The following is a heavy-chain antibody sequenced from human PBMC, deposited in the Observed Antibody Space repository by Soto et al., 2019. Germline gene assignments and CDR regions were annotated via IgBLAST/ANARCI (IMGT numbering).Heavy chain of an antibody. CDR3: ARQIPGIAAAVPNWFDP. CDR1: GGTFSSYA. CDR2: TIPIFGTA. V-gene: IGHV1-69*13. Sequence: ASVKVSCKASGGTFSSYAISWVRQAPGQGLEWMGGTIPIFGTANYAQKFQGRVTITADESTSTAYMELSSLRSEDTAVYYCARQIPGIAAAVPNWFDPWGQGTLVTVSS. J-gene: IGHJ5*02. D-gene: IGHD6-13*01.